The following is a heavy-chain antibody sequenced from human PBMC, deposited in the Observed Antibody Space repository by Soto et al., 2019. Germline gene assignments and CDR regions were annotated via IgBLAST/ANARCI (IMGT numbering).Heavy chain of an antibody. V-gene: IGHV1-69*13. D-gene: IGHD4-17*01. CDR2: IIPIFGTA. CDR1: GGTFSSYA. CDR3: ARSPYGDFTSPADY. Sequence: ASVKVSCKASGGTFSSYAISWVRQAPGQGLEWMGGIIPIFGTANYAQKFQGRVTITADESTSTAYMELSSLRSEDTAVYYCARSPYGDFTSPADYWGQGTLVTVSS. J-gene: IGHJ4*02.